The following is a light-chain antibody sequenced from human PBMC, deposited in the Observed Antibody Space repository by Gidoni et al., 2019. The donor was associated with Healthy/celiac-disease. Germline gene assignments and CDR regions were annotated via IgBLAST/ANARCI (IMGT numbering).Light chain of an antibody. CDR2: GAS. J-gene: IGKJ3*01. CDR3: QQYGSSPGVT. V-gene: IGKV3-20*01. Sequence: EIVLTQSPGTLSLSPGDRATLSCRSSQSVSSSYLAWYQQKPGQAPRLLIYGASPRATGIPDRFSVSGSGTDFTLTISRLEPEDFAVYYCQQYGSSPGVTFGPGTKVDIK. CDR1: QSVSSSY.